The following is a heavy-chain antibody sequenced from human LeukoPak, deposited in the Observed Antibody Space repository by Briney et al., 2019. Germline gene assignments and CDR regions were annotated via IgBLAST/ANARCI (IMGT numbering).Heavy chain of an antibody. D-gene: IGHD6-19*01. J-gene: IGHJ4*02. CDR2: INPGGSNR. V-gene: IGHV3-48*03. Sequence: PGGSLRLSCAASGITFSNYEMNWARQAPRKGLEGVSYINPGGSNRFYAGSVQGRFTISRDDAKKSVFLQMNSLRAEETAVYYCASSLRSGWGPVDDYWGEGIMVTVSS. CDR3: ASSLRSGWGPVDDY. CDR1: GITFSNYE.